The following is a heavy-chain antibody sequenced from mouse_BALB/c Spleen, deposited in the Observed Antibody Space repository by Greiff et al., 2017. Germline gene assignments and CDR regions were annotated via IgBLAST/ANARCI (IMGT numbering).Heavy chain of an antibody. V-gene: IGHV2-9*02. D-gene: IGHD2-10*01. Sequence: VQGVESGPGLVAPSQSLSITCTVSGFSLTSYGVHWVRQPPGKGLEWLGVIWAGGSTNYNSALMSRLSISKDNSKSQVFLKMNSLQTDDTAMYYCARDRGTYCGNYDAMDYWGQGTSVTVSS. CDR1: GFSLTSYG. CDR2: IWAGGST. J-gene: IGHJ4*01. CDR3: ARDRGTYCGNYDAMDY.